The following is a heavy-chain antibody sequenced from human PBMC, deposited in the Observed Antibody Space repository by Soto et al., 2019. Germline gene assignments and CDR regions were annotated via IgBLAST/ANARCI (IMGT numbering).Heavy chain of an antibody. CDR3: ANGEYGTSSGRVLD. CDR1: GFTFNTYG. Sequence: QVQLVESGGGVVQPGRSLRLSCAASGFTFNTYGMHWVRQAPGKGLDWVAVISYDGSNTYYADSVKGRFTITRDNSKNPPHLQMNILRPEDTAVYHGANGEYGTSSGRVLDCGQGTLVTVSS. J-gene: IGHJ4*02. CDR2: ISYDGSNT. D-gene: IGHD6-6*01. V-gene: IGHV3-30*18.